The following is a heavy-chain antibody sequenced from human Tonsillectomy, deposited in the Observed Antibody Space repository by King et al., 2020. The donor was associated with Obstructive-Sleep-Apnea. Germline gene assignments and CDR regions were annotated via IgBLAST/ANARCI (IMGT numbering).Heavy chain of an antibody. D-gene: IGHD2-2*01. J-gene: IGHJ4*02. CDR3: ARGGSSNGPPCGFDY. CDR2: IIPIFATP. Sequence: QLVQSGAEVKKPGSSVKVSCKASGGTFSSYAINWVRQAPGQGLEWMGGIIPIFATPNYAQKFQGRVTITADESTSTAYMELSSLRSEDTAVYYCARGGSSNGPPCGFDYWGQGTLVTVSA. V-gene: IGHV1-69*01. CDR1: GGTFSSYA.